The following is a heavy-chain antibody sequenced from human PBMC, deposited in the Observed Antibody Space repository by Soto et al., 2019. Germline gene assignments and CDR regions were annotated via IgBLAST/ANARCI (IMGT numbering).Heavy chain of an antibody. J-gene: IGHJ4*02. CDR2: ISSSSSTI. CDR3: ARDTLEDIVVVPAAFD. CDR1: GFTFSSYS. D-gene: IGHD2-2*01. Sequence: GGSLRLSCAASGFTFSSYSMNWVRQAPGKGLEWVSYISSSSSTIYYADSVKGRFTISRDNAKNSLYLQMNSLRAEDTAVYYCARDTLEDIVVVPAAFDWGQGTLVTVSS. V-gene: IGHV3-48*01.